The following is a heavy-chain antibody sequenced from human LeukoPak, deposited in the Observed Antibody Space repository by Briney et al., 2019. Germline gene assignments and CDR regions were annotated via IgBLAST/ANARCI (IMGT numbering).Heavy chain of an antibody. V-gene: IGHV4-59*01. CDR2: IYYSGST. CDR1: GGSISSYY. Sequence: SETLSLTCTVSGGSISSYYWSWIRQPPGKGLEWIGYIYYSGSTNYNPSLKSRVTISVDTSKNQFSLKLSSVTAADTAVYYCARWRGYSSSWDFDYWGQGTLVTVSS. CDR3: ARWRGYSSSWDFDY. J-gene: IGHJ4*02. D-gene: IGHD6-13*01.